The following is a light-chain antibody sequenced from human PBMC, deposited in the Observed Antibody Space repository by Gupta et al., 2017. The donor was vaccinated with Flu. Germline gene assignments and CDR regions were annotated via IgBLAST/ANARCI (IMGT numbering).Light chain of an antibody. CDR1: QSVSSY. Sequence: DIVLTQSPATLSLSPGERATLSCRASQSVSSYLAWYQQKPGQAPRLLIYDASNRANGIPARFSGSGSGTEFTLTISSREPEDFAVYYCQQRSNWPFTFGRGTKVEIK. V-gene: IGKV3-11*01. J-gene: IGKJ4*01. CDR3: QQRSNWPFT. CDR2: DAS.